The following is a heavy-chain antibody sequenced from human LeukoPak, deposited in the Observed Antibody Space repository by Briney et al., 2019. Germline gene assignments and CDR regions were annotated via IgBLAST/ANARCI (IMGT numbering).Heavy chain of an antibody. CDR1: GGSISSSSYY. CDR3: ASPMAWAHNRRDSDY. Sequence: SETLSLTCTVSGGSISSSSYYWGWIRQPPGKGLEWIGSIYYSGSAYYNPSLKSRVSISVDTSKNQFSLKLRSVTAADTAVYYCASPMAWAHNRRDSDYWGLGTLVAVSS. CDR2: IYYSGSA. J-gene: IGHJ4*02. D-gene: IGHD5-24*01. V-gene: IGHV4-39*07.